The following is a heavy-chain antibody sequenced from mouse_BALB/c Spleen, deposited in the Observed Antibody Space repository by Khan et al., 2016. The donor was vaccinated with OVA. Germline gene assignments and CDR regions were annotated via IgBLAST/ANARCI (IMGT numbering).Heavy chain of an antibody. D-gene: IGHD2-1*01. Sequence: VPLPASAAAPLRPPLSLHLPSPGSASLFPHPPLHSLNRRHAKSLEWIRVTSTYYGDSIYNQNFKDKATLTVEKSSSTAYMELARLTSEDSAIYYCARGSGNYRFAYWGQGTLVTVSA. CDR1: ASLFPHPP. CDR2: TSTYYGDS. V-gene: IGHV1S137*01. J-gene: IGHJ3*01. CDR3: ARGSGNYRFAY.